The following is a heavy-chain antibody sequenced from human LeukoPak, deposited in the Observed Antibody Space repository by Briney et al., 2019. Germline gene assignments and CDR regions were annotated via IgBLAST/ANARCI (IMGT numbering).Heavy chain of an antibody. CDR1: GGSISSSSYY. CDR3: ASPATGGYGDYSLDY. CDR2: IYYSGST. D-gene: IGHD4-17*01. J-gene: IGHJ4*02. V-gene: IGHV4-39*01. Sequence: SKTLSLTCTVSGGSISSSSYYWGWIRQPPGKGLEWIGSIYYSGSTYYNPSLKSRVTISVDTSKNQFSLKLSSVTAADTAVYYCASPATGGYGDYSLDYWGQGTLVTVSS.